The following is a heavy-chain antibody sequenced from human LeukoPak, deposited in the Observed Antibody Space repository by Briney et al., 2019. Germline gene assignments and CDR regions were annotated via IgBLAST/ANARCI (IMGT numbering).Heavy chain of an antibody. V-gene: IGHV3-21*01. CDR2: ISSSSSYI. J-gene: IGHJ3*02. CDR3: ASSYSSPGAFDI. D-gene: IGHD6-13*01. CDR1: GFTVSSYS. Sequence: PGGSLRLSCAASGFTVSSYSMNWVRQAPGKGLEWVSSISSSSSYIYYADSVKGRFTISRDNAKNSLYLQMNSLRAEDTAVYYCASSYSSPGAFDIWGQGTMVTVSS.